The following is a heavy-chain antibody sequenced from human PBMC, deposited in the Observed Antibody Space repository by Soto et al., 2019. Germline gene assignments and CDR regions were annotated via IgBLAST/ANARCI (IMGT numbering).Heavy chain of an antibody. CDR3: ARDLDYGDYGDFYYMDV. CDR2: IYSGGST. J-gene: IGHJ6*03. Sequence: GGSLRLSCAASGFTVSSNYMSWVRQAPGKGLEWVSVIYSGGSTYYADSVKGRFTISRDNSKNTLYLQMNSLRAEDTAVYYCARDLDYGDYGDFYYMDVWDKGTTVTVSS. D-gene: IGHD4-17*01. V-gene: IGHV3-66*01. CDR1: GFTVSSNY.